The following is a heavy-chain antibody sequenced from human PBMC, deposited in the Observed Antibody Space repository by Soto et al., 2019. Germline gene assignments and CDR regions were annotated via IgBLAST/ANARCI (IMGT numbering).Heavy chain of an antibody. Sequence: GSLRLSCAASGFTFSSYWMHWVRQAPGKGLVWVSRINSDGSSTSYADSVKGRFTISRDNAKNTLYLQMNSLRAEDTAVYYCARATITMVRGATPAYYYGMDVWGQGTTVTVSS. D-gene: IGHD3-10*01. CDR2: INSDGSST. CDR3: ARATITMVRGATPAYYYGMDV. V-gene: IGHV3-74*01. CDR1: GFTFSSYW. J-gene: IGHJ6*02.